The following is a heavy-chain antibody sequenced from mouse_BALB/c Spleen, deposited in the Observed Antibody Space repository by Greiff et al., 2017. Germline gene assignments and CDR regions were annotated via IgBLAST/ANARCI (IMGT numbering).Heavy chain of an antibody. V-gene: IGHV1-87*01. CDR1: GYTFTSYW. J-gene: IGHJ3*01. CDR2: IYPGDGDT. CDR3: ARGDGSTTAFAY. D-gene: IGHD2-3*01. Sequence: VQLQQSGAELARPGASVKLSCKASGYTFTSYWMQWVKQRPGQGLEWIGAIYPGDGDTRYTQKFKGKATLTADKSSSTAYMQLSSLASEDSAVYYCARGDGSTTAFAYWGQGTLVTVSA.